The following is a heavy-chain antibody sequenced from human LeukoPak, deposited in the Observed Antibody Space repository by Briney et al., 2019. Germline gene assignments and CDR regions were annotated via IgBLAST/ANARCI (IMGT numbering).Heavy chain of an antibody. CDR1: GYSISSGYY. J-gene: IGHJ3*02. Sequence: SETLSLTCTVSGYSISSGYYWGWIRQPPGKGLEWIGEINHSGSTNYNPSLKSRVTISVDTSKNQFSLKLSSVTAADTAVYYCARGSPKRVAVAAAGHRAFDIWGQGTMVTVSS. CDR3: ARGSPKRVAVAAAGHRAFDI. V-gene: IGHV4-38-2*02. D-gene: IGHD6-13*01. CDR2: INHSGST.